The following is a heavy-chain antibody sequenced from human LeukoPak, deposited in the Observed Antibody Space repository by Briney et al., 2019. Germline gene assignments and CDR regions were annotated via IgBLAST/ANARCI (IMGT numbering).Heavy chain of an antibody. CDR3: AREKGFLEWLSRRGSFDP. J-gene: IGHJ5*02. D-gene: IGHD3-3*01. V-gene: IGHV4-39*07. CDR2: IYYSGST. Sequence: TSSETLSLTCTVSGGSITSSSYCWGWIRQPPGKGLEWIGNIYYSGSTYYNPSLKSRVTISVDTSKNQFSLKLSSVTAADTAVYYCAREKGFLEWLSRRGSFDPWGQGTLVTVSS. CDR1: GGSITSSSYC.